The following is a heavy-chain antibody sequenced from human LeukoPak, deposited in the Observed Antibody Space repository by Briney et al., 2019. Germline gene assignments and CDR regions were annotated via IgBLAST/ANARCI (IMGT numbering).Heavy chain of an antibody. Sequence: TSSETLSLTCTVSGGSISSYYWSWIRQPAGKGLEWIGRIYTSGSTNYNPYLKSRVTISVDTSKTQFSLKLSSVTAADTAVYYCARDLSYGSGSYYIPFDYWGQGTLVTVSS. CDR3: ARDLSYGSGSYYIPFDY. D-gene: IGHD3-10*01. CDR2: IYTSGST. J-gene: IGHJ4*02. CDR1: GGSISSYY. V-gene: IGHV4-4*07.